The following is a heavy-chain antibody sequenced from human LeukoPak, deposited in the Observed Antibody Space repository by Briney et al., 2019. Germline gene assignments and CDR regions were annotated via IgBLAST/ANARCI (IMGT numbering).Heavy chain of an antibody. CDR3: ARKGCSSSSSSCRPYSYSGMDV. V-gene: IGHV3-30-3*01. J-gene: IGHJ6*02. Sequence: PGTSLRLSCEASGFTFSGYSMHWVRQAPGKGLEWVAVLSDDGGDKHYADSLKGRFSISRDNSKNTLFLQMNSLRAEDTAVYYCARKGCSSSSSSCRPYSYSGMDVSGQGTTVIVSS. D-gene: IGHD2-2*01. CDR2: LSDDGGDK. CDR1: GFTFSGYS.